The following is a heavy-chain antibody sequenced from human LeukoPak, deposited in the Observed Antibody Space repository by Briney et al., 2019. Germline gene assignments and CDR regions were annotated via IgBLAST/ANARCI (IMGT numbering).Heavy chain of an antibody. Sequence: SETLSLTCTVSGYSISSGYYWGWIRQPPGKGLEWIGSIYYSGSTYYNPSLKSRVTISVDTSNNQFSLKLSSVTAADTAIYYCARDQRGYGDYVDYWGQGTLVTVSS. J-gene: IGHJ4*02. CDR2: IYYSGST. V-gene: IGHV4-38-2*02. CDR1: GYSISSGYY. CDR3: ARDQRGYGDYVDY. D-gene: IGHD4-17*01.